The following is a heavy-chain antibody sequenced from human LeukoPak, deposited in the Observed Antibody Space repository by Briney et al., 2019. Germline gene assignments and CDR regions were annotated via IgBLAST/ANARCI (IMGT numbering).Heavy chain of an antibody. J-gene: IGHJ4*02. CDR2: IRYDGNNK. D-gene: IGHD3-3*01. Sequence: GGSLRLSCAASGFTFSSYGMYWVRQAPGKGLEWVAFIRYDGNNKYYAESVKGRFTISRDNSKNTLFLQMNSLRAEDMAVYYCAKDPSRDFWSGYHVDYWGQGTLVTVSS. CDR1: GFTFSSYG. V-gene: IGHV3-30*02. CDR3: AKDPSRDFWSGYHVDY.